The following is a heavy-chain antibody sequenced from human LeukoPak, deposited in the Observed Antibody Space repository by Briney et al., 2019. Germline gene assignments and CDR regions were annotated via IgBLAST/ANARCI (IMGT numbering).Heavy chain of an antibody. CDR2: IYYSGST. CDR1: GGSISSNY. V-gene: IGHV4-59*01. CDR3: ARVQQQLLPFDY. J-gene: IGHJ4*02. Sequence: PSETLSLTCSVSGGSISSNYWSWIRQPPGKGLESIGNIYYSGSTNYNPSLKSRVTISVDTSKNQFSLKLSSVTAADTAVYYCARVQQQLLPFDYWGQGILVTVSS. D-gene: IGHD6-13*01.